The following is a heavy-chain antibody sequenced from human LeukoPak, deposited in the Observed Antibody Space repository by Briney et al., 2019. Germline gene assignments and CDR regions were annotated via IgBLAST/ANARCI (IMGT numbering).Heavy chain of an antibody. V-gene: IGHV3-30*04. J-gene: IGHJ6*03. D-gene: IGHD3-16*01. CDR2: ISHDGGND. CDR3: GGSPAYYNRDV. Sequence: GGSLRLSCAASGLTFRNHAIHWIRQAPGKGLEWVTVISHDGGNDYYRDSVKGRFTISRDNSRNTVFLQMNSLRPGDTAVYYCGGSPAYYNRDVGGRGTTVPVSS. CDR1: GLTFRNHA.